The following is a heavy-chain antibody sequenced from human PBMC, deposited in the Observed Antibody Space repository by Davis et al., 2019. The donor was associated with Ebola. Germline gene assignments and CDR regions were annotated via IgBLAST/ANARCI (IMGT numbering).Heavy chain of an antibody. V-gene: IGHV1-69*13. Sequence: SVKVSCKASGYTFNSHGISWVRQAPGQGLEWMGGIIPIFGTANYAQKFQGRVTITADESTSTAYMELSSLRSEDTAVYYCAREVLGDRYYDGFDPWGQGTLVTVSS. CDR2: IIPIFGTA. CDR3: AREVLGDRYYDGFDP. CDR1: GYTFNSHG. D-gene: IGHD3-3*01. J-gene: IGHJ5*02.